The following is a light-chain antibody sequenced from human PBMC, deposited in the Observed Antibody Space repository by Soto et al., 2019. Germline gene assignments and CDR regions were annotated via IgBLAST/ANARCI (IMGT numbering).Light chain of an antibody. J-gene: IGLJ1*01. CDR2: YTN. V-gene: IGLV1-47*02. CDR1: DSNSWSDA. Sequence: QSVLTQTPAASGTAGQVVTISYSGGDSNSWSDAVYWYQHLQRMAPKLLFYYTNQRPSGVPDRFSVSRSGRSASLSFFGLRSEDEAVYYCAAWDDSLSACVFGNRTKVTVL. CDR3: AAWDDSLSACV.